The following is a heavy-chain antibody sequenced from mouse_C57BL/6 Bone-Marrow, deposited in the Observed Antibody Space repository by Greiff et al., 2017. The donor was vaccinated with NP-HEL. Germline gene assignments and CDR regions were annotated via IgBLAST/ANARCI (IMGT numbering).Heavy chain of an antibody. CDR2: ISSGSSTI. Sequence: EVNLVESGGGLVKPGGSLKLSCAASGFTFSDYGMHWVRQAPEKGLEWVAYISSGSSTIYYADTVKGRFTISRDNAKNTLFLQMTSLRSEDTAMYYCARLNWELHYYAMDYWGQGTSVTVSS. J-gene: IGHJ4*01. CDR1: GFTFSDYG. V-gene: IGHV5-17*01. D-gene: IGHD1-3*01. CDR3: ARLNWELHYYAMDY.